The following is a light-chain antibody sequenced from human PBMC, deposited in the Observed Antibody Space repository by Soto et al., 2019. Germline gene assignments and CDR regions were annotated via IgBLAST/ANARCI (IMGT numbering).Light chain of an antibody. J-gene: IGKJ1*01. CDR1: QSIITY. V-gene: IGKV1-5*03. CDR3: QHYNSYSEA. CDR2: KAS. Sequence: DIQMTQSPSSLSASVGGRVTITCRASQSIITYLHWYQQKPGKAPNLLIYKASTLKSGVPSRFSGSGSGTEFTLTISSLQPDDFATYYCQHYNSYSEAFGQGTKVDIK.